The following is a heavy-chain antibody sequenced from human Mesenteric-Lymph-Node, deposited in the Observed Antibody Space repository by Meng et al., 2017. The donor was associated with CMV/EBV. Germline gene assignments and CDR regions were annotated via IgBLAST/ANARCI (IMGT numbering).Heavy chain of an antibody. V-gene: IGHV3-7*03. CDR1: GFTFSSYW. CDR2: IKQDGSEK. J-gene: IGHJ4*02. Sequence: GESLKISCAASGFTFSSYWMSWVRQAPGKGLEWVANIKQDGSEKYYVDSVKGRFTISRDNAKNSLYLQMNSLRAEDTAIYYCAKSTANTWSTFDSWGQGTLVTVSS. D-gene: IGHD2-8*02. CDR3: AKSTANTWSTFDS.